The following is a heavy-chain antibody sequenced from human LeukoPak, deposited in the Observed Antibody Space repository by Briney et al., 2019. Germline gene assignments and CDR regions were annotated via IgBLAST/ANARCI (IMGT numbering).Heavy chain of an antibody. V-gene: IGHV1-3*01. D-gene: IGHD5-18*01. CDR2: INAGNGNT. Sequence: ASVKVSCKASGYTFTSYAMHWVRQAPGQRLEWMGWINAGNGNTKYSQKFQGRVTITRDTSASTAYMELSSLRSEDTAVYYCARSGVGYLYYFDYWGQGTLVTVSS. J-gene: IGHJ4*02. CDR1: GYTFTSYA. CDR3: ARSGVGYLYYFDY.